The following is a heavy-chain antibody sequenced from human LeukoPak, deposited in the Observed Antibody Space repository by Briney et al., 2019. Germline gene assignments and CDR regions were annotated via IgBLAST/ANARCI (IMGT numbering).Heavy chain of an antibody. Sequence: GGSLRLSCAPSGFTFSRHGMHWVRQAPGKGLEWVAIISNDGSRKYYAHSVEGRFTISRDNSKNTVYMQMDGLRAEDTAVYYCTRDRGGSPTDVFDYWGQETLVTVSS. V-gene: IGHV3-30*03. J-gene: IGHJ4*02. CDR2: ISNDGSRK. D-gene: IGHD2-15*01. CDR1: GFTFSRHG. CDR3: TRDRGGSPTDVFDY.